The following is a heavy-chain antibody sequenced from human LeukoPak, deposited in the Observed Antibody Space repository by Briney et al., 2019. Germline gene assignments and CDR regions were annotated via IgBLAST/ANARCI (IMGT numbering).Heavy chain of an antibody. CDR3: ARAPTRTTIFGVVIIGWFDP. CDR2: IIPIFGTA. D-gene: IGHD3-3*01. CDR1: GGTFSSYA. J-gene: IGHJ5*02. V-gene: IGHV1-69*01. Sequence: GSSVKVSCKASGGTFSSYAISWVRQAPGQGLEWMGGIIPIFGTAYYAQKFQGRVTITADESTSTAYMELSSLRSEDTAVYYCARAPTRTTIFGVVIIGWFDPWGQGTLVTVSS.